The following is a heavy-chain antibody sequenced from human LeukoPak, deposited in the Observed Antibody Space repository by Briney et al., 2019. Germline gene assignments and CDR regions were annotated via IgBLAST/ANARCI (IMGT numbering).Heavy chain of an antibody. D-gene: IGHD5/OR15-5a*01. V-gene: IGHV4-59*01. J-gene: IGHJ6*03. Sequence: PSETLSLTCTVSGGSMNSYYWSWIRQPPGKGLELIGYMYYSGSTNYVYNPSLKSRITTSVDTSKNQFSLKLSSVTAADTAVYYCARSTGDYMDVWGNGTTVTVSS. CDR2: MYYSGST. CDR3: ARSTGDYMDV. CDR1: GGSMNSYY.